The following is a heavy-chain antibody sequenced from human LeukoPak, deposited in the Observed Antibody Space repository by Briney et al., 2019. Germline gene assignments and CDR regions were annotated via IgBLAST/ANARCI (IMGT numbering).Heavy chain of an antibody. CDR2: INTNTGNP. J-gene: IGHJ4*02. Sequence: ASVKVSCKASGYTFTSYAMNWVRQAPGQGLEWMGWINTNTGNPTYAQGFTGRFVFSLDTSVSTAYLQISSLKAEDTAVYYCARGGSGWPRSAFDYWGQGTLVTVSS. CDR1: GYTFTSYA. D-gene: IGHD6-19*01. CDR3: ARGGSGWPRSAFDY. V-gene: IGHV7-4-1*02.